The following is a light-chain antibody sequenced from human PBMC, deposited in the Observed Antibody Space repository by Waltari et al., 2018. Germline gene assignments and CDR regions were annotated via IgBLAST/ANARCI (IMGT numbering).Light chain of an antibody. V-gene: IGKV4-1*01. Sequence: DIVMTQSPDSLAVSLGERATINCKSSQSLLYSSNNKNYLAWYQQKLGQPPKLLSAVAPTRESGVPARFSGSGSETDFTLTISSLQAEDVAVYYCQQYYGTPPYTFGQGTKLEIK. CDR1: QSLLYSSNNKNY. J-gene: IGKJ2*01. CDR3: QQYYGTPPYT. CDR2: VAP.